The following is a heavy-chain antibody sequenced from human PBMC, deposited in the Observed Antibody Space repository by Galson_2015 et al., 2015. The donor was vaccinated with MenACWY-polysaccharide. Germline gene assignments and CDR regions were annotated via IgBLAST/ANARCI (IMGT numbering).Heavy chain of an antibody. V-gene: IGHV1-2*06. J-gene: IGHJ4*02. CDR2: INPNSGGT. D-gene: IGHD5-24*01. CDR1: GYTFTGYY. CDR3: ARIGKRWLQSLVDY. Sequence: SVKVSCKASGYTFTGYYMHWVRQAPGQGLEWMGRINPNSGGTNYAQKFQGRVTMTRDTSISTAYMELSRLRSDDTAVYYCARIGKRWLQSLVDYWGQGTLVTVSS.